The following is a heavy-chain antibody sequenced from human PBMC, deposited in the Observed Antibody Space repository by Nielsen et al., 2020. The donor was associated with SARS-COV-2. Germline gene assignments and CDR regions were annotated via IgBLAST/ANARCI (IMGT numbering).Heavy chain of an antibody. D-gene: IGHD3-3*01. Sequence: SDPLSLTCAVYGGSFSGYYWRWIRHPPGKGLEWIGEINHSGSTNYNPSLKSRVTISVDTSKNQFSLKLSSVTAADTAVYYCARGRVITIFGVVRDYYYMDVWGKGTTVTVFS. J-gene: IGHJ6*03. CDR3: ARGRVITIFGVVRDYYYMDV. CDR1: GGSFSGYY. V-gene: IGHV4-34*01. CDR2: INHSGST.